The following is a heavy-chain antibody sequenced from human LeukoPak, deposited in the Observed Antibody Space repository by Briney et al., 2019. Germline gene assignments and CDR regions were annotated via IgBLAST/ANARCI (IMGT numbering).Heavy chain of an antibody. CDR3: AKGAEIDH. CDR2: VTGPADTT. V-gene: IGHV3-23*01. J-gene: IGHJ4*02. CDR1: GFNFNNFA. Sequence: PGGSLRLSCAASGFNFNNFAMSWVRQAPGKGLEWLSAVTGPADTTYYAESVKGRFTISRDYSKSMVFLQMNSLRVEDTAIYYCAKGAEIDHWGQGILVTVSS.